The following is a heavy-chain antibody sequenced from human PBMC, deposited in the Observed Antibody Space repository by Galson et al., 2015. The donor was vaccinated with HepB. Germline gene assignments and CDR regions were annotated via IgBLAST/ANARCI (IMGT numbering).Heavy chain of an antibody. J-gene: IGHJ4*02. Sequence: SLRLSCAASGFSFNSYGMHWVRQAPGKGLEWVAVIWHDGSKKYYADSVKGRFTISRDNSKNALYLQMNSLRAEDTAVYYCASFNYNWGCDYWGQGTLVTVSS. CDR1: GFSFNSYG. CDR3: ASFNYNWGCDY. CDR2: IWHDGSKK. V-gene: IGHV3-33*01. D-gene: IGHD1-20*01.